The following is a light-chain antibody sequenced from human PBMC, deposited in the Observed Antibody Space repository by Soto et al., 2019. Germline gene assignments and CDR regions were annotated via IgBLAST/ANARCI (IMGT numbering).Light chain of an antibody. CDR1: SSDVGYYDY. V-gene: IGLV2-14*01. CDR2: EVS. J-gene: IGLJ2*01. Sequence: QSALTQPASVSGSPGQSITISCTGTSSDVGYYDYVSWYHQHPGKAPKLIVYEVSNRPSGVSNRFSGSKSGNTASLTISGLQAEDEADYYCSSYTSSSPVVFGGGTKLTVL. CDR3: SSYTSSSPVV.